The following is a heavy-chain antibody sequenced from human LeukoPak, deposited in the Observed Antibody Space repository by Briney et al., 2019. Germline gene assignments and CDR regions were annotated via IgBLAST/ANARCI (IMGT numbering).Heavy chain of an antibody. CDR2: ISSSSSYI. CDR3: ARGLFDIVVVPAALYYFDC. CDR1: GFTFSSYS. Sequence: GGSLRLSCAASGFTFSSYSMNWVRQAPGKGLEWVSSISSSSSYIYYADSVKGRFTISRDNAKNSLYLQMNSLRAEDTAVYYCARGLFDIVVVPAALYYFDCWGQGTLVTVSS. J-gene: IGHJ4*02. D-gene: IGHD2-2*01. V-gene: IGHV3-21*01.